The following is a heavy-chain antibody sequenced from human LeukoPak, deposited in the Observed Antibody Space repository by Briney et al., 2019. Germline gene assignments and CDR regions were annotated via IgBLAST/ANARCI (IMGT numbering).Heavy chain of an antibody. D-gene: IGHD2-15*01. J-gene: IGHJ4*02. Sequence: SVKVSCKTSADIFSSYAINWVRQAPGQGLEWMGRVIPLTGVVNYGQKLQTRVTISADKSTSTAYMEVSSLRFEDTAVYFCARERRCSAGSCYAADLDSWGQGTLVTVSS. CDR2: VIPLTGVV. V-gene: IGHV1-69*04. CDR3: ARERRCSAGSCYAADLDS. CDR1: ADIFSSYA.